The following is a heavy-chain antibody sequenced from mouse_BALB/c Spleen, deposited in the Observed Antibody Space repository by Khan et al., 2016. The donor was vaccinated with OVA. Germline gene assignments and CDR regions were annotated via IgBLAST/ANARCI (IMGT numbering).Heavy chain of an antibody. CDR3: ARTARIKY. CDR2: ISHSGST. Sequence: EVQLQESGPGLVKPSQSLSLTCTVTGYSITSGYGWNWIRQFQGNKLEWMGYISHSGSTNYNPSLQSRISITRDTSKNQSFLQLNSVTTEDTATDFYARTARIKYWGQGTTLTVSS. CDR1: GYSITSGYG. J-gene: IGHJ2*01. D-gene: IGHD1-2*01. V-gene: IGHV3-2*02.